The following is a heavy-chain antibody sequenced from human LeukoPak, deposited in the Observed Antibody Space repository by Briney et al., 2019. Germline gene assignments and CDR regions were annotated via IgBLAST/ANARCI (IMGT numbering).Heavy chain of an antibody. D-gene: IGHD3-3*01. CDR1: GFTVSSNY. CDR2: IYSGGST. Sequence: GGSLRLSCAASGFTVSSNYMSWVRQAPGKGLEWASVIYSGGSTYYADSVKGRFTISRDNSKNTLYLQMNSLRAEDTAVYYCARVITIFGIHYYYYMDVWGKGTTVTVSS. V-gene: IGHV3-53*01. J-gene: IGHJ6*03. CDR3: ARVITIFGIHYYYYMDV.